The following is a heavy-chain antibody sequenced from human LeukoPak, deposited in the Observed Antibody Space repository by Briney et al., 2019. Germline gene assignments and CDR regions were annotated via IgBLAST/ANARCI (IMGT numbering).Heavy chain of an antibody. CDR1: GGSISRGDYY. Sequence: SQTLSLTCTVSGGSISRGDYYWSWIRQPPGKGLEWIGYIYYSGSTYYNPSLKSRVTISVDTSKNQFSLKLSSVTAADTAVYYCARAKVLDIVVVVAATNFDHWGQGTLVTVSS. D-gene: IGHD2-15*01. CDR3: ARAKVLDIVVVVAATNFDH. J-gene: IGHJ4*02. V-gene: IGHV4-30-4*01. CDR2: IYYSGST.